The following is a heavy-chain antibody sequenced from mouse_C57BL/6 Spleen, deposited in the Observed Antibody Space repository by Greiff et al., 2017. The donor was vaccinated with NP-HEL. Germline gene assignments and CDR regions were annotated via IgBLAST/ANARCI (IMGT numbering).Heavy chain of an antibody. V-gene: IGHV5-16*01. CDR3: ARGGYYYDSSYNYAMDY. J-gene: IGHJ4*01. CDR1: GFTFSDYY. D-gene: IGHD1-1*01. Sequence: EVMLVESEGGLVQPGSSMKLSCTASGFTFSDYYMAWVRQVPEKGLEWVANINYDGSSTYYLDSLKSRFIISRDNATNILYLQMSSLKSEDTATYYCARGGYYYDSSYNYAMDYWGQGTSVTVSS. CDR2: INYDGSST.